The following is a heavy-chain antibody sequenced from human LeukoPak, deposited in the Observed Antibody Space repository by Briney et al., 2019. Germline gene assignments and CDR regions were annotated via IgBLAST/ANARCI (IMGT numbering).Heavy chain of an antibody. J-gene: IGHJ6*02. Sequence: ASVKVSCKASGYSFTSYDIHWVRQAAGHGLEWMGWMNPNSGHTGHAQKFQGRVTMTGDTSMTTAYMELSGLTSEDTAIYYCARGNGRRGGYYYGSGSSPESQTFYYYYGMDVWGQGTTVTVSS. D-gene: IGHD3-10*01. CDR2: MNPNSGHT. CDR1: GYSFTSYD. V-gene: IGHV1-8*01. CDR3: ARGNGRRGGYYYGSGSSPESQTFYYYYGMDV.